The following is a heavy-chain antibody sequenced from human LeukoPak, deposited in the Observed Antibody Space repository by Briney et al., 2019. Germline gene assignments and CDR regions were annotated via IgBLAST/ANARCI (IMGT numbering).Heavy chain of an antibody. Sequence: SETLSLTRTVSGGSISSYYWSWIRQPPGKGLEWIGYIYYSGSTNYNPSLKSRVTISVDTSKNQFSLKLSSVTAADTAVYYCARRIVGAIAPWGQGTLVTVSS. D-gene: IGHD1-26*01. V-gene: IGHV4-59*01. CDR1: GGSISSYY. CDR2: IYYSGST. CDR3: ARRIVGAIAP. J-gene: IGHJ5*02.